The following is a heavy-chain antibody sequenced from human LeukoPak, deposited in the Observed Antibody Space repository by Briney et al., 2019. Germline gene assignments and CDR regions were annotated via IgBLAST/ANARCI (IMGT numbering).Heavy chain of an antibody. CDR3: ARETPGAGHFDY. Sequence: GASVKVSCKASGGTFSSYAISWVRQAPGQGLEWMGGIIPIFGTANYAQKFQGRVTITADESTSTAYMELSSLRSEDTAVYYCARETPGAGHFDYWGQGSLVTVSS. CDR2: IIPIFGTA. D-gene: IGHD7-27*01. CDR1: GGTFSSYA. V-gene: IGHV1-69*13. J-gene: IGHJ4*02.